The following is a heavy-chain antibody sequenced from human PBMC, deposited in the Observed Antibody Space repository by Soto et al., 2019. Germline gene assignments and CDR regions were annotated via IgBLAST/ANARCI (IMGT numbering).Heavy chain of an antibody. CDR3: ACRIAAAGSPEYNWFDP. CDR2: FDPEDGET. J-gene: IGHJ5*02. V-gene: IGHV1-24*01. D-gene: IGHD6-13*01. Sequence: ASVKVSCKVSGYTLTELSMHWVRQAPGKGLEWMGGFDPEDGETIYAQKFQGRVTMTEDTSTDTAYMELSSLRSGDTAVYYCACRIAAAGSPEYNWFDPWGQGTLVTVSS. CDR1: GYTLTELS.